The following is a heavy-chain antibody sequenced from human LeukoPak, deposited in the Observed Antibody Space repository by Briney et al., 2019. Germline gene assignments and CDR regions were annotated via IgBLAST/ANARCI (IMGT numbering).Heavy chain of an antibody. CDR1: GIIVSSNY. CDR3: ARALPATAMAFDY. J-gene: IGHJ4*02. Sequence: PGGSLRLSCAASGIIVSSNYMSWVRQAPGKGLEWVSVIYSGGSTYYADSVKGRFTISRDNSKNTLYLQMNSLRAEDTAVYYCARALPATAMAFDYWGQGTLVTVSS. CDR2: IYSGGST. D-gene: IGHD2-2*01. V-gene: IGHV3-66*01.